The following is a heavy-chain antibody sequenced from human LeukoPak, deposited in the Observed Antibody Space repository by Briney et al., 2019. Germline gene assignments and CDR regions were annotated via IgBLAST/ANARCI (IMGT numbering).Heavy chain of an antibody. CDR1: RGSISSYY. CDR2: LYYTVGT. CDR3: ARDRRDGYKYGYSDAFDI. J-gene: IGHJ3*02. V-gene: IGHV4-59*01. D-gene: IGHD5-24*01. Sequence: SETPSLSSTVSRGSISSYYWNSIRQPPGEGLGWIGYLYYTVGTHYNPSLKSRATTSVDTCNNQFSLKLSPVTAADTAVYYCARDRRDGYKYGYSDAFDIWGQGTMVTVSS.